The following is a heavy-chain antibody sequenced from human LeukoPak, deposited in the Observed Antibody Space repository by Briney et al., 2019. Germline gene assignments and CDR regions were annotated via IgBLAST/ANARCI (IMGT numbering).Heavy chain of an antibody. CDR3: ARGYGSGSYNNFNK. Sequence: SETLSLTCTVSGASVRGYYWSWIRQPPGKGLEWIGYIHYTGNTDYNPSLTSRVTMSVDTSKNQFSLMLTSVTAADTAVYYCARGYGSGSYNNFNKWGQGLLVAVSS. CDR2: IHYTGNT. CDR1: GASVRGYY. V-gene: IGHV4-59*02. J-gene: IGHJ4*02. D-gene: IGHD3-10*01.